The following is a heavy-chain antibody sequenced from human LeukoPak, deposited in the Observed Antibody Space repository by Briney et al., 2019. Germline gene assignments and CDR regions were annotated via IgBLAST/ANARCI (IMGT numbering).Heavy chain of an antibody. D-gene: IGHD3-22*01. CDR1: GFTFSIYA. V-gene: IGHV3-23*01. CDR2: ITSRGEST. J-gene: IGHJ4*02. Sequence: GGSLRLSCAASGFTFSIYAMSWVPQAPGKVLQWVSSITSRGESTWYVDSVKGRFTITRDNSENTLYLQMHSLRAEDTAVYYCARDRPNYYGSDGHYYRRDGDYWGRGTLVSVSS. CDR3: ARDRPNYYGSDGHYYRRDGDY.